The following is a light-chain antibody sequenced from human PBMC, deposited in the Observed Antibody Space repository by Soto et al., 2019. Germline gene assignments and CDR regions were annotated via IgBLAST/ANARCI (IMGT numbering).Light chain of an antibody. Sequence: EIVLTQSPATLSLSPGERATLSCRASQSISSHLAWYQQKPGQAPRLLIYGASNSATGIPARFSGRGSGTDFTLTTSSLEPEDFAVYYCQQRINWPLTFGGGTKVETK. CDR3: QQRINWPLT. CDR1: QSISSH. J-gene: IGKJ4*01. CDR2: GAS. V-gene: IGKV3-11*01.